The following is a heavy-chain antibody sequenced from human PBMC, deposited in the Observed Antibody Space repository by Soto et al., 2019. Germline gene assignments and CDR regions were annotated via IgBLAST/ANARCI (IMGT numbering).Heavy chain of an antibody. V-gene: IGHV4-59*01. D-gene: IGHD1-26*01. Sequence: QVQLRESGPGLVKPSETLSLTCTVSSGSIGTYFWSWIRQPPGKGLEWIEYIYYSGTTNYNPSLKSRVTIFLDTSKNQFSLRLSSVTAADTAVYYCARGRGGTYDAFDIWGQGTLVTVSS. CDR1: SGSIGTYF. CDR2: IYYSGTT. J-gene: IGHJ3*02. CDR3: ARGRGGTYDAFDI.